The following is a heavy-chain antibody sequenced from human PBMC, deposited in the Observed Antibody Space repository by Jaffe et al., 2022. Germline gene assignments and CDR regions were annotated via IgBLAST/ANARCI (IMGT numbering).Heavy chain of an antibody. D-gene: IGHD3-10*01. CDR2: IIPIFGTA. Sequence: QVQLVQSGAEVKKPGSSVKVSCKASGGTFSSYAISWVRQAPGQGLEWMGGIIPIFGTANYAQKFQGRVTITTDESTSTAYMELSSLRSEDTAVYYCAITDITMVRGVMPLYYYYMDVWGKGTTVTVSS. CDR1: GGTFSSYA. J-gene: IGHJ6*03. V-gene: IGHV1-69*05. CDR3: AITDITMVRGVMPLYYYYMDV.